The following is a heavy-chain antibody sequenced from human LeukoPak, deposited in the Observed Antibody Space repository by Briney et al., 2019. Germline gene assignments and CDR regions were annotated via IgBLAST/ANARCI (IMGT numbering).Heavy chain of an antibody. CDR1: GYSISSGYY. V-gene: IGHV4-61*01. CDR2: IYYSGST. Sequence: SETLSLTCTVSGYSISSGYYWGWIRQPPGKGLEWIGYIYYSGSTNYNPSLKSRVTISVDTSKNQFSLKLSSVTAADTAVYYCARGLYSYGPRGFDYWGQGTLVTVSS. CDR3: ARGLYSYGPRGFDY. J-gene: IGHJ4*02. D-gene: IGHD5-18*01.